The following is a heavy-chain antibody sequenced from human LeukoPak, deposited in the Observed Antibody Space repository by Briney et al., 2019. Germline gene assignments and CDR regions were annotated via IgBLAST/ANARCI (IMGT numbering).Heavy chain of an antibody. Sequence: SETLSLTCAVSGGSISGGGYSWSWIRQPPGKGLEWIGYIYYSGTTYYNPSLKSRVTISVDTSKNQFSLKLSSVTAADTAVYYCARDRGGSDWNYHFDYWGQGTLVTVSS. V-gene: IGHV4-30-4*07. J-gene: IGHJ4*02. CDR1: GGSISGGGYS. CDR2: IYYSGTT. CDR3: ARDRGGSDWNYHFDY. D-gene: IGHD1-7*01.